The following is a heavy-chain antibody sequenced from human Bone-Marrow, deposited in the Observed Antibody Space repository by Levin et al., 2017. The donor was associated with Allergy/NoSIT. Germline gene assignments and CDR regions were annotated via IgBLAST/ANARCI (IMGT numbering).Heavy chain of an antibody. J-gene: IGHJ6*02. V-gene: IGHV3-30*03. CDR2: ISYDGRSK. CDR1: GFTFSSYG. CDR3: ASFKGHSGWSYYYNGVDV. D-gene: IGHD6-19*01. Sequence: PGGSLRLSCAASGFTFSSYGIHWVRQAPGKGLEWVALISYDGRSKYYADSVKGRFTISRDNSMNTLFLQMNSLRAEDTAVYYCASFKGHSGWSYYYNGVDVWGQGTTVTVSS.